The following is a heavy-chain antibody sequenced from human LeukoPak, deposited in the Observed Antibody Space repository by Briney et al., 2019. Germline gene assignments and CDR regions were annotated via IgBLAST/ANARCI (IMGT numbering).Heavy chain of an antibody. V-gene: IGHV3-7*01. D-gene: IGHD3-10*01. J-gene: IGHJ4*02. CDR3: ARDFRSGYFDY. Sequence: GGSLRLSCAASGFTFSNYWMSWVRQAPGKGLEWVANIKKDGSEKFYVDSVKGRFTVSRDNAKNTLYLQMNSLRAEDTAVYYCARDFRSGYFDYWGQGTLVTVSS. CDR2: IKKDGSEK. CDR1: GFTFSNYW.